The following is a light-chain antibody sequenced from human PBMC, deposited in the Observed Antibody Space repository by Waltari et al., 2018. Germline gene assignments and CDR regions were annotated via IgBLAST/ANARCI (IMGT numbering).Light chain of an antibody. Sequence: QTVVTQEPSLTVSPGGTVTLTCASSTGAVTSGYYPNWFQQKPGQAPRTLIYSTNIQHSWTPARFSGSLLGGKAALTLSGVQPEDEAEYYCLLYYGGAVVFGGGTKLTVL. J-gene: IGLJ2*01. CDR2: STN. V-gene: IGLV7-43*01. CDR1: TGAVTSGYY. CDR3: LLYYGGAVV.